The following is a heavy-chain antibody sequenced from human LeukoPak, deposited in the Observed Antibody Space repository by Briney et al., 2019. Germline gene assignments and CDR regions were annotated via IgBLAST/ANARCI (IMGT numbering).Heavy chain of an antibody. CDR3: ASAWGSHAFDI. V-gene: IGHV3-21*01. D-gene: IGHD7-27*01. CDR2: ISSSSSYI. J-gene: IGHJ3*02. Sequence: GGSLRLSCAASGFTFSSYSMNWVRQAPGKGLEWVSSISSSSSYIYYADSVKGRFTISRDNAKNSLYLQMNSLRAEDTAVYYCASAWGSHAFDIWGQGTMVTVSS. CDR1: GFTFSSYS.